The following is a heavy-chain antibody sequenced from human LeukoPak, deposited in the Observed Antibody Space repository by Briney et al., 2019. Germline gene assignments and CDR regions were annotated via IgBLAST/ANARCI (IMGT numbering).Heavy chain of an antibody. CDR3: ARVRYTGSHWSY. Sequence: GGSLKLSCAASGFTFSSYWMSWVRQAPGKGLELVANIKQDGSEMYYVDSVKGRFTISRDNAKNSLYLQMDSLRAEDTAVYYCARVRYTGSHWSYWGQGTLVTVSS. CDR2: IKQDGSEM. D-gene: IGHD1-26*01. CDR1: GFTFSSYW. V-gene: IGHV3-7*05. J-gene: IGHJ4*02.